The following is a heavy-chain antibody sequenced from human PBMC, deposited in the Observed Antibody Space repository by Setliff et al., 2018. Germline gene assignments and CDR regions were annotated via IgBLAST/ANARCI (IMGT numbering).Heavy chain of an antibody. Sequence: EASVKVSCKASGYTFTSYGISWVRQATGQGLEWMGWMNPNSGNTGYAQKFQGRVTMTRDTSTSTVYMELSSLRPEDTAVYYCGIDVEMATIGVPDAFDIWGQGTMVTVS. CDR3: GIDVEMATIGVPDAFDI. D-gene: IGHD5-12*01. V-gene: IGHV1-8*02. CDR2: MNPNSGNT. J-gene: IGHJ3*02. CDR1: GYTFTSYG.